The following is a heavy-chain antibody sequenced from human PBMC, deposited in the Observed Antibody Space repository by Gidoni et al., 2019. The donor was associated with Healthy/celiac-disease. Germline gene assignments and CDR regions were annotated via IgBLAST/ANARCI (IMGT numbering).Heavy chain of an antibody. J-gene: IGHJ4*02. CDR3: ASHGYSSGWLDY. D-gene: IGHD6-19*01. CDR2: IYYSGST. Sequence: QLQLQESGPGLVKPSETLSLTCTVPGGSISSSSYYWGWIRQPPGKGLEWIGSIYYSGSTYYNPSLKSRVTISVDTSKNQFSLKLSSVTAADTAVYYCASHGYSSGWLDYWGQGTLVTVSS. CDR1: GGSISSSSYY. V-gene: IGHV4-39*01.